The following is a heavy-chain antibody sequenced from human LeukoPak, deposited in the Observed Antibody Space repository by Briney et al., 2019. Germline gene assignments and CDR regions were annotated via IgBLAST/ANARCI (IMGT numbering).Heavy chain of an antibody. CDR1: GYTFTSYD. Sequence: GASVKVSCKASGYTFTSYDIIWVRQATGQGLEWMGWMNPNSGNTGYAQKFQGRVTITRNTSISTAYMELSSLRSEDTAVYYCARGSRMRAFDIWGQGTMVTVSS. J-gene: IGHJ3*02. CDR2: MNPNSGNT. V-gene: IGHV1-8*03. D-gene: IGHD2-15*01. CDR3: ARGSRMRAFDI.